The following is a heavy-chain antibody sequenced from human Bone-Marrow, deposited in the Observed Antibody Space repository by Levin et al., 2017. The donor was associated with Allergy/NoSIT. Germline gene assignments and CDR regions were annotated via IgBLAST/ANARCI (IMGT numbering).Heavy chain of an antibody. D-gene: IGHD2-15*01. CDR1: GGSISSSSYY. Sequence: SQTLSLTCTVSGGSISSSSYYWGWIRQPPGKGLEWIGSIYYSGSTYYNPSLKSRVTISVDTSKNQFSLKLSSVTAADTAVYYCASRGYCSGGSCYPPYYDYYGMDGWGQGTTVTVSS. CDR2: IYYSGST. V-gene: IGHV4-39*07. CDR3: ASRGYCSGGSCYPPYYDYYGMDG. J-gene: IGHJ6*02.